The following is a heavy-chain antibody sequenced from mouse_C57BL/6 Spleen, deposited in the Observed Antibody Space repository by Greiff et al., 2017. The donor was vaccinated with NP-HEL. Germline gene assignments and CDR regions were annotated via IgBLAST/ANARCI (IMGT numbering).Heavy chain of an antibody. CDR1: GYTFTSYW. CDR3: ARNYYGSSYVGVFAY. D-gene: IGHD1-1*01. Sequence: QVQLKQPGAELVKPGASVKLSCKASGYTFTSYWMHWVKQRPGQGLEWIGMIHPNSGSTNYNEKFKSKATLTVDKSSSTAYMQLSSLTSEDSAVYYGARNYYGSSYVGVFAYWGQGTLVTVSA. V-gene: IGHV1-64*01. J-gene: IGHJ3*01. CDR2: IHPNSGST.